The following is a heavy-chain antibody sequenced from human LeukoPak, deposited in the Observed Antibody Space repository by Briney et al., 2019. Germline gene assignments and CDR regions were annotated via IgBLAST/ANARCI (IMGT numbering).Heavy chain of an antibody. D-gene: IGHD3-22*01. Sequence: SETLSLTCTVSGGSISSGGYYWSWIRQPPGKGLEWIGEINHSGSTNYNPSLKSRVTISVDTSKNQFSLKLSSVTAADTAVYYCATDDSSGYGISDYWGQGTLVTVSS. CDR3: ATDDSSGYGISDY. V-gene: IGHV4-39*07. CDR1: GGSISSGGYY. J-gene: IGHJ4*02. CDR2: INHSGST.